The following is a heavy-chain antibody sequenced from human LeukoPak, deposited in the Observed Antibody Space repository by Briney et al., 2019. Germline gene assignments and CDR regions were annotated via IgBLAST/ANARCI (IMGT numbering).Heavy chain of an antibody. CDR3: AKDLHYGMDV. CDR2: ISGSGGNT. CDR1: GFTFSSYA. J-gene: IGHJ6*02. Sequence: PGGSLRLSCAASGFTFSSYAMSWVRQAPGKGREWVSAISGSGGNTYYADSVKGRFTISRDNSKNTLYLQMNSLRAEDTAVYYCAKDLHYGMDVWGQGTTVTVSS. V-gene: IGHV3-23*01.